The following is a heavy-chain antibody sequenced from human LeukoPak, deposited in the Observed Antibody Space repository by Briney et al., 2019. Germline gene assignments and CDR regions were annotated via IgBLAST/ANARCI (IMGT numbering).Heavy chain of an antibody. V-gene: IGHV3-30*02. CDR2: IRFDGGDK. D-gene: IGHD1-26*01. Sequence: GGSLRLSCAASGFSFSSYGMQWVRQAPGKGLEWVAFIRFDGGDKYYADSVKGRFTISRDNSKNMLSLQMYSLRPEDTVVYYCAKDGVGSSTADYWGEGTLVTVSS. CDR1: GFSFSSYG. J-gene: IGHJ4*02. CDR3: AKDGVGSSTADY.